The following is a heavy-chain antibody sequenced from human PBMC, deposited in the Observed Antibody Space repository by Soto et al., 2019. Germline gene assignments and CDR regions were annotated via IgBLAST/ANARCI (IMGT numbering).Heavy chain of an antibody. V-gene: IGHV4-59*01. J-gene: IGHJ3*02. Sequence: SATLSLTCTVSGGSISSYYWSWIRQPPGKGLEWIGYIYYSGSTNYNPSLKSRVTISVDTSKNQFSLKLSSVTAADTAVYYCARADGYNLLGAFDIWGQGTMVTVSS. CDR1: GGSISSYY. CDR3: ARADGYNLLGAFDI. D-gene: IGHD5-12*01. CDR2: IYYSGST.